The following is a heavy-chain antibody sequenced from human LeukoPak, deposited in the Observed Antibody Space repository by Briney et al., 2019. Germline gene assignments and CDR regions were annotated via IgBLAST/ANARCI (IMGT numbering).Heavy chain of an antibody. CDR2: ISGSNSYI. J-gene: IGHJ4*02. D-gene: IGHD1-1*01. V-gene: IGHV3-21*01. CDR1: GFTFSSYT. Sequence: GGSLRLSCAASGFTFSSYTMHWIRQAPGKGLEWVSSISGSNSYIFYADSVKGRFTVSRDNAKDSLYLQMNSLRAEDTAVYCCARALTTLTYEGYRGQGTLVTVSS. CDR3: ARALTTLTYEGY.